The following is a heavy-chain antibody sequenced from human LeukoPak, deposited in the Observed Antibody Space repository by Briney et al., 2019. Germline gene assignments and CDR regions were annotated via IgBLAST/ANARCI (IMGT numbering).Heavy chain of an antibody. D-gene: IGHD3-10*01. Sequence: GGSLRLSCAASGFTFSSYSMNWVRQAPGKGLEWVSSISSSSSYIYYADSVKGRFTISRDNAKNSLYLQMNSLRAEDTAVHYCARDQILWFGEDAFDIWGQGTMVTVSS. CDR2: ISSSSSYI. V-gene: IGHV3-21*01. CDR3: ARDQILWFGEDAFDI. CDR1: GFTFSSYS. J-gene: IGHJ3*02.